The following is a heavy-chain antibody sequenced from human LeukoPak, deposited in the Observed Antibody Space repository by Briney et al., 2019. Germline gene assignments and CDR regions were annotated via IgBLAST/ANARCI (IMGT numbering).Heavy chain of an antibody. V-gene: IGHV3-20*01. CDR3: AREAGFGDLLSGGFDP. CDR1: GFTFDDYG. CDR2: INWNGGST. Sequence: GGSLRLSCAASGFTFDDYGMSWVRQAPGKGLEWVSGINWNGGSTGYADSVKGRFTISRDNAKNSLYLQMNSLRAEDTALYHCAREAGFGDLLSGGFDPWGQGTLVTVSS. D-gene: IGHD3-10*01. J-gene: IGHJ5*02.